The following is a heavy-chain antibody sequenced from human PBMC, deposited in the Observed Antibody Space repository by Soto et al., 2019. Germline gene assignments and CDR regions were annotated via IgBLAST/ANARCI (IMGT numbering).Heavy chain of an antibody. CDR3: AIRSSSSSPNYYYYMDV. CDR2: IYYSGST. D-gene: IGHD6-6*01. Sequence: SETLSLTCTVSGGSISSYYWSWIRQPPGKGLEWIGYIYYSGSTNYNPSLKSRVTISVDTSKNQFSLKLSSVTAADTAVYYCAIRSSSSSPNYYYYMDVWGKGTTVTVSS. V-gene: IGHV4-59*08. CDR1: GGSISSYY. J-gene: IGHJ6*03.